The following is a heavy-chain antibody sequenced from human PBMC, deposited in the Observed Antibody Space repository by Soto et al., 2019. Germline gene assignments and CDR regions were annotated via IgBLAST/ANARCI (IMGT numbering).Heavy chain of an antibody. D-gene: IGHD2-2*02. Sequence: QVQLQESGPGLVKPSQTLSLTCTVSGGSISSGDYYWSWIRQPPGKGLEWIGYIYYSGSTYYNPSLKSRGTISVDTSKNQFSLKLSSVTAADTAVYYCAVVPAAIGYFRFFDPWGQGTLVTVSS. CDR1: GGSISSGDYY. CDR2: IYYSGST. V-gene: IGHV4-30-4*01. CDR3: AVVPAAIGYFRFFDP. J-gene: IGHJ5*02.